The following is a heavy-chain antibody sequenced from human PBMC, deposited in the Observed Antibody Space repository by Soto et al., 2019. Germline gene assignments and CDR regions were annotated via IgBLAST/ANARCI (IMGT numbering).Heavy chain of an antibody. CDR3: ARSIPGTIVWNWFDP. J-gene: IGHJ5*02. CDR1: GGSISSYY. Sequence: SETLSLTCTVSGGSISSYYWSWIRQPPGKGLEWIGYIYYSGSTNYNPSLKSRVTISVDTSKNQFSLKLSSVTAADTAVYYCARSIPGTIVWNWFDPWGQGTLVTVSS. D-gene: IGHD3-3*01. CDR2: IYYSGST. V-gene: IGHV4-59*01.